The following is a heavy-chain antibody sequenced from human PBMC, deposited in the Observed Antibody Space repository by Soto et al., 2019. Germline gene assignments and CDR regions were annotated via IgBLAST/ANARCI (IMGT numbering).Heavy chain of an antibody. Sequence: SVKVSCKASGGTFSIYASSWVRQAPGQGLEWMGGIIPIFGTANYAQKFQGRVTITADESTSTAYMELSSLRSEDTAVYYCARDFIALYYYYSGMDVWGQGTTVTVSS. D-gene: IGHD2-15*01. J-gene: IGHJ6*02. CDR1: GGTFSIYA. CDR3: ARDFIALYYYYSGMDV. CDR2: IIPIFGTA. V-gene: IGHV1-69*13.